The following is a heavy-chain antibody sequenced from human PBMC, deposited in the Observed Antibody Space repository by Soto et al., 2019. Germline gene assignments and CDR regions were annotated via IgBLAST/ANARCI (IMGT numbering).Heavy chain of an antibody. CDR2: IKSKTDGGTT. D-gene: IGHD3-9*01. CDR1: GFPFSNAW. J-gene: IGHJ4*02. CDR3: TTEAEYYDILTGLGDDY. Sequence: GGSLRLSCATSGFPFSNAWMNWVRQAPGKGLEWVGRIKSKTDGGTTDYAAPVKGRFTISRDDSKNTLYLQMNSLKTEDTAVYYCTTEAEYYDILTGLGDDYWGQGTLVTVSS. V-gene: IGHV3-15*07.